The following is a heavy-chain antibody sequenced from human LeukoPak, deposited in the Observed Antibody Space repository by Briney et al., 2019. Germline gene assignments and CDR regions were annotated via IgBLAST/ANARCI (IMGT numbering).Heavy chain of an antibody. CDR1: GESFSAYY. J-gene: IGHJ4*02. V-gene: IGHV4-34*01. CDR3: ARGSGSYYEGYFDS. Sequence: SETLSLTCAVYGESFSAYYWSWIRQPPGKGLEWIGEINHGGITNYNPSLKSRVTISLDTSKNQFSLRLSSVTAADTAVYYSARGSGSYYEGYFDSWGQGTLVTVSS. D-gene: IGHD1-26*01. CDR2: INHGGIT.